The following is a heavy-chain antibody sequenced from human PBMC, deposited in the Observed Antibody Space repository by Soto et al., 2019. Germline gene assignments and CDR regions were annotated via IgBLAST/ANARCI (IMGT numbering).Heavy chain of an antibody. Sequence: ASVKVSCKASGYAFTSYGISWVPQAPGQGLEWMGWLSAYNGNTNYAQKLQGRVTMTTDTSTSTAYMELRSLRSDDTAVYYCARDPHSSGWPWGQGTLVTVSS. V-gene: IGHV1-18*01. CDR2: LSAYNGNT. CDR3: ARDPHSSGWP. CDR1: GYAFTSYG. D-gene: IGHD6-19*01. J-gene: IGHJ5*02.